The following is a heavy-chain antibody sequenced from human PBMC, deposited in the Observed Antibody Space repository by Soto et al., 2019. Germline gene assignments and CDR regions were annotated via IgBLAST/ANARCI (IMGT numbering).Heavy chain of an antibody. V-gene: IGHV1-18*04. J-gene: IGHJ4*02. D-gene: IGHD3-10*01. Sequence: QIQLVQSGAEVKKPGASVKVSCKASGYTFTSYGIVWVRQAPGQGLEWMGWISADNGNTKYAQNLQGRVTMTTDTSTSTAYMELRSLRSDDTAAYYCASMYGSGSYYLPLDYWGQGTLVTVSS. CDR2: ISADNGNT. CDR1: GYTFTSYG. CDR3: ASMYGSGSYYLPLDY.